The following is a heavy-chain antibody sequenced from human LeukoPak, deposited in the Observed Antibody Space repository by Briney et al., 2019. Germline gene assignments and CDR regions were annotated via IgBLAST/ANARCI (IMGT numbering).Heavy chain of an antibody. Sequence: PSETLSLTCTVSGGSISSYYWSWIRQPPGKGLEWIGYIYYSGSTNYNPSLKSRVTISVDTSKNQFSLKLSSVTAADTAVYYCARAFSGSSDYWGQGTLVTVSS. CDR3: ARAFSGSSDY. CDR2: IYYSGST. V-gene: IGHV4-59*01. D-gene: IGHD1-26*01. J-gene: IGHJ4*02. CDR1: GGSISSYY.